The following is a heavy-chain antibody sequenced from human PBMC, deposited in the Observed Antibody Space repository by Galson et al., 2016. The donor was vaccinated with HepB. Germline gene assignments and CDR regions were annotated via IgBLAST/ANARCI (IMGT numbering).Heavy chain of an antibody. J-gene: IGHJ4*02. Sequence: TLSLTCTVSGDSISSGGHYWSWIRQHPETGLEWIGYVFHTGSTHYNPSLKSRVTISVDTSGDQFSLNLTSVTAADTAVYLCARQDLWSIEYWGQGTLVTVSS. V-gene: IGHV4-31*03. CDR1: GDSISSGGHY. CDR3: ARQDLWSIEY. D-gene: IGHD2-21*01. CDR2: VFHTGST.